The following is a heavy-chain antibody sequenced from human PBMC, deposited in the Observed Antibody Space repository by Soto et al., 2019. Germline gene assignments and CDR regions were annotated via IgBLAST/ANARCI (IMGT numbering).Heavy chain of an antibody. Sequence: PGGSLRLSCAASGFTFSSYWMHWVRKAPGKGLVWVSRINSDGRSTSHADSVKGRFTISRDKAKNTLYLQMNSLRAEDTAVYYCARDRGYCSSTSCYRLQPGEYNWFDPWGQGTLVTVSS. CDR1: GFTFSSYW. V-gene: IGHV3-74*01. J-gene: IGHJ5*02. CDR3: ARDRGYCSSTSCYRLQPGEYNWFDP. CDR2: INSDGRST. D-gene: IGHD2-2*02.